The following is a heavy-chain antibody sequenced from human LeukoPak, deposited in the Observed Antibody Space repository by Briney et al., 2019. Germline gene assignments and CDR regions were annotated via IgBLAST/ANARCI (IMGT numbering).Heavy chain of an antibody. V-gene: IGHV4-59*08. Sequence: SETLSLTCTVSGGSISSYYWSWIRQPPGKGLEWIGYIYYSGSTNYNPSLKSRVTISVDTSNNQFSLKVKSVTAADAALYFCARLRRANSGYGCADKWGQGTLVTVSS. CDR2: IYYSGST. D-gene: IGHD5-12*01. CDR1: GGSISSYY. CDR3: ARLRRANSGYGCADK. J-gene: IGHJ4*02.